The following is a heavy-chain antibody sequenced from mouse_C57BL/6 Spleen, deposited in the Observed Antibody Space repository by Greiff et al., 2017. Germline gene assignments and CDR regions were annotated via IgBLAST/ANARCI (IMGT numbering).Heavy chain of an antibody. Sequence: QVQLQQSGAELVRPGTSVKMSCKASGYTFTNYWIGWAKQRPGHGLEWIGDIYPGGGYTNYNEKFKGKATLTADKSSSTAYMQFSSLTSEDSAIYYCAREGPYYGSSSNWYFDVWGTGTTVTVAS. CDR2: IYPGGGYT. CDR3: AREGPYYGSSSNWYFDV. J-gene: IGHJ1*03. V-gene: IGHV1-63*01. D-gene: IGHD1-1*01. CDR1: GYTFTNYW.